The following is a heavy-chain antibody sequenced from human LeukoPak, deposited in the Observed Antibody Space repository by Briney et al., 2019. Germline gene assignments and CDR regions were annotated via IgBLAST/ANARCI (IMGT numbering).Heavy chain of an antibody. V-gene: IGHV4-59*01. CDR1: GGSISSYY. CDR2: IYYSGST. J-gene: IGHJ4*02. D-gene: IGHD5-18*01. Sequence: SETLSLTCTVSGGSISSYYWSWIRQPPGEGLEWIGYIYYSGSTNYNPSLKSRVTISVDTSKNQFSLKLSSVTAADTAVYYCAGAESGYSYGFDYWGQGTLVTVSS. CDR3: AGAESGYSYGFDY.